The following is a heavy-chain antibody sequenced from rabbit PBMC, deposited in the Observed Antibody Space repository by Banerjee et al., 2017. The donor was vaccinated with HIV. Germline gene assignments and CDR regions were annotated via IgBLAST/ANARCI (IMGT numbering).Heavy chain of an antibody. CDR2: IGAGDGST. CDR1: GFSFSTSYW. CDR3: ARDLTGVTGWNFNL. Sequence: EESGGDLVKPEGSLTLTCTASGFSFSTSYWIYWVRQAPGKGLEWIACIGAGDGSTHYASWVNGRFTISRSTSLNTVTLQMTSLTAADTATYFCARDLTGVTGWNFNLWGPGTLVTVS. V-gene: IGHV1S47*01. J-gene: IGHJ4*01. D-gene: IGHD7-1*01.